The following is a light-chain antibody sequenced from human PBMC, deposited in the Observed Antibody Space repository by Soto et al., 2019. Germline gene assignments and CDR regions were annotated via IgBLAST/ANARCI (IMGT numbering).Light chain of an antibody. J-gene: IGKJ2*01. CDR2: DAS. Sequence: EIVLTQSPATLSLSPGERATLSCRASQSVSSYLAWYQHKPGQAPRLLIYDASNRATGIPARFSDSGSGTDFTLTISSLEPADFVVYYSQPRSTCPPSFGQGTNLEIK. CDR3: QPRSTCPPS. V-gene: IGKV3-11*01. CDR1: QSVSSY.